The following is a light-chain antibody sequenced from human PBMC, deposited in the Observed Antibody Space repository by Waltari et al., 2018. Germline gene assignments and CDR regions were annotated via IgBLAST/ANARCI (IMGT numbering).Light chain of an antibody. CDR1: TSDVGSYEF. V-gene: IGLV2-23*01. J-gene: IGLJ2*01. CDR3: CSYVGRRPRVG. Sequence: QSALTPPPPVPGSPGPALPIPSTGPTSDVGSYEFVSWYPQHPGEAPKLVIYEDRKRRSGIFNRFSGSKSGNTASLTISGLQAEDEADYYCCSYVGRRPRVGFGGGTKLSVL. CDR2: EDR.